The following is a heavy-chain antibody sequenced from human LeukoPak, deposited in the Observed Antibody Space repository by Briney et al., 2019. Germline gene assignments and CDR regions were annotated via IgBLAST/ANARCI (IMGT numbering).Heavy chain of an antibody. CDR1: GYSISSGYY. Sequence: SETLSLTCDVSGYSISSGYYWGWSRQPPGMGLEWIGSIHHGGSAYYNSSLESRVTILVDTSKNQFSLKMSSVTAADTAVYYCARDGGYCSGGNCHIWFDPWGQGTLVTVS. J-gene: IGHJ5*02. CDR2: IHHGGSA. V-gene: IGHV4-38-2*02. D-gene: IGHD2-15*01. CDR3: ARDGGYCSGGNCHIWFDP.